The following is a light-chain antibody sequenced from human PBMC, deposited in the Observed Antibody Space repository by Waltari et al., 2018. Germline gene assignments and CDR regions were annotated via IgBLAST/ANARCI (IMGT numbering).Light chain of an antibody. Sequence: EIVMTQSPATLSVSAGERVTLPCRASQTITTNLAWYQQKPGQAPRLFIYGASTRATGIPARFSGSGSGTEFTLTISSLQSEDFAVYYCQQYNDWLTFGGGTKVEIK. J-gene: IGKJ4*01. CDR1: QTITTN. CDR3: QQYNDWLT. V-gene: IGKV3-15*01. CDR2: GAS.